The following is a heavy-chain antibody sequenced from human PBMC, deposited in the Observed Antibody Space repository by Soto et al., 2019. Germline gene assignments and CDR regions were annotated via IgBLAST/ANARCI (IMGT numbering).Heavy chain of an antibody. J-gene: IGHJ6*02. CDR3: VRPLPSGQNYGMDV. D-gene: IGHD3-10*01. Sequence: VGSLRLSCAASGLPVSTNYMSWVRQAPGKGLEWVSVIYNDGKTYYADSVKGRFTISRDASKNTLHLQMDSLRDEDTAVYYCVRPLPSGQNYGMDVWGQGTTVTVSS. V-gene: IGHV3-53*01. CDR2: IYNDGKT. CDR1: GLPVSTNY.